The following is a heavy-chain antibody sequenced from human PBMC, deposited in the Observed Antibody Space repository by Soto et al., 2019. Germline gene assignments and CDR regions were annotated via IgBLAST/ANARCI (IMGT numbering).Heavy chain of an antibody. CDR2: INGNGRIK. J-gene: IGHJ4*02. D-gene: IGHD6-13*01. V-gene: IGHV3-11*01. Sequence: PGGSLRLSCTASGFIFPDFYMSWIRQAPGKGPEWISYINGNGRIKYYADAVKGRFTISRDNAQNSLSLQMDSLRADDTAIYFCARADNEPAAGTAIDSWGQGTLVTVSS. CDR3: ARADNEPAAGTAIDS. CDR1: GFIFPDFY.